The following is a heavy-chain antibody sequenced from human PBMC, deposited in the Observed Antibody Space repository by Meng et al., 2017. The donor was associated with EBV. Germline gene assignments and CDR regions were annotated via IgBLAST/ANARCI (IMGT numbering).Heavy chain of an antibody. CDR3: ASESGRGFTPDY. D-gene: IGHD3-10*01. V-gene: IGHV1-69*01. CDR1: GGTFRSDA. Sequence: QVQLGQSGGEGMKPGSSVKVACKPSGGTFRSDAISWVRQAPGQGLEWMGGLIPMSDAPHYAQKFQGRVTITADESTSTHYMDLSGLRSEDTAVYYCASESGRGFTPDYWGQGTLVTVSS. CDR2: LIPMSDAP. J-gene: IGHJ4*02.